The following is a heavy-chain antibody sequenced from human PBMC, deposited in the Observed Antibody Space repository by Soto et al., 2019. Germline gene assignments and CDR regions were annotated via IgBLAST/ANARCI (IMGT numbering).Heavy chain of an antibody. CDR3: ARGRRTKELRFLEWLSLPFDY. J-gene: IGHJ4*02. CDR2: INHSGST. D-gene: IGHD3-3*01. Sequence: SETLSLTCAVYGGSFSGYYWSWIRQPPGKGLEWIGEINHSGSTNYNPSLKSRVTISVDTSKNQFSLKLSSVTAADTAVYYCARGRRTKELRFLEWLSLPFDYWGQGTLVTVSS. V-gene: IGHV4-34*01. CDR1: GGSFSGYY.